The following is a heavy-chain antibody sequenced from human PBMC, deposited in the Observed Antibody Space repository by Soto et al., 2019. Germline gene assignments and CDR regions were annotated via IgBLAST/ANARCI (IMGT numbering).Heavy chain of an antibody. V-gene: IGHV3-30-3*01. D-gene: IGHD4-17*01. CDR1: GFTFSSYA. CDR3: ARDHKPTVTTTVGFDY. CDR2: ISYDGSNK. J-gene: IGHJ4*02. Sequence: GGSLRLSCAASGFTFSSYAMHWVRQAPGKGLEWVAVISYDGSNKYYADSVKGRFTISRDNSKNTLYLQMNSLRAEDTAVCYCARDHKPTVTTTVGFDYWGQGTLVTVSS.